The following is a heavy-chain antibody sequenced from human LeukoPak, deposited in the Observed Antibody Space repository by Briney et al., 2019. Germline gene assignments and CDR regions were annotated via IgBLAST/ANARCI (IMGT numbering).Heavy chain of an antibody. CDR1: GGTFSSYA. CDR2: IIPIFGTA. J-gene: IGHJ5*02. D-gene: IGHD3-10*01. Sequence: ASGKVSCKASGGTFSSYAISWVRQAPGQGLEWMGGIIPIFGTANYAQKFQGRVTITADKSTSTAYMELSSLRSEDTAVYYCARGNNDYYGSGSYIGVLDWFDPWGQGTLVTVSS. V-gene: IGHV1-69*06. CDR3: ARGNNDYYGSGSYIGVLDWFDP.